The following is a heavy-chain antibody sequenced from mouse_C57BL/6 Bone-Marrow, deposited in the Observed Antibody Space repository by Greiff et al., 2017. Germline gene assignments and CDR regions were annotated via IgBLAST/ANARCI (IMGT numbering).Heavy chain of an antibody. CDR3: VSPLFYDYEGWYFDV. Sequence: EVKLMESGGGLVQPKGSLKLSCAASGFSFNTYAMNWVRQAPGKGLEWVARIRSKSNNYATYYADSVKDRFTISRDDSESMLYLQMNNLKTEDTAMYYCVSPLFYDYEGWYFDVWGTGTTVTVSS. CDR1: GFSFNTYA. CDR2: IRSKSNNYAT. V-gene: IGHV10-1*01. J-gene: IGHJ1*03. D-gene: IGHD2-4*01.